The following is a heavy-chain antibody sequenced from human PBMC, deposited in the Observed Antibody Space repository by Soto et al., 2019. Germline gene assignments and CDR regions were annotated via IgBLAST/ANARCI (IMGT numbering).Heavy chain of an antibody. CDR3: ATDQFGATVIQGAFDI. CDR2: ISSSSSTI. Sequence: SGGSLRLSCAAAGFTFSSYSMNWVRQAPGKGLEWVSYISSSSSTIYYADSVKGRFTISRDNAKNSLYLQMNSLRDEDTAVYYCATDQFGATVIQGAFDIWGQGTMVTV. D-gene: IGHD4-17*01. J-gene: IGHJ3*02. V-gene: IGHV3-48*02. CDR1: GFTFSSYS.